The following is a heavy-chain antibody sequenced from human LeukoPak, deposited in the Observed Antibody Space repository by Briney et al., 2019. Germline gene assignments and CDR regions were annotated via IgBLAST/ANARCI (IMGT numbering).Heavy chain of an antibody. CDR2: ISSSSSYI. V-gene: IGHV3-21*01. CDR1: GFTFSSYS. Sequence: GGSLRLSCAASGFTFSSYSMNWVRQAPGKGLEWVSSISSSSSYIYYADSVKGRFTISRDNAKNSLYLQMNSLRAEDTAVYYCARDYGSSGWIDYWGQGTLVTVSS. CDR3: ARDYGSSGWIDY. J-gene: IGHJ4*02. D-gene: IGHD3-22*01.